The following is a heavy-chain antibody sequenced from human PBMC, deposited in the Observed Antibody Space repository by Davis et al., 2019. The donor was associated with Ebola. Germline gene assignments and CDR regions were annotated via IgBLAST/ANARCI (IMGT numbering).Heavy chain of an antibody. V-gene: IGHV3-23*01. CDR3: TGVRDYNVLCFDP. D-gene: IGHD3-10*02. J-gene: IGHJ5*02. CDR1: GFTFSDDN. Sequence: GGSLRLSCAASGFTFSDDNMNWVRQAPGQGLEWVASISGTGHSTYYADSVKGRFTISRDNSKNTVYLQMNSLRVEDTAVYYCTGVRDYNVLCFDPWGQGTLVTVSS. CDR2: ISGTGHST.